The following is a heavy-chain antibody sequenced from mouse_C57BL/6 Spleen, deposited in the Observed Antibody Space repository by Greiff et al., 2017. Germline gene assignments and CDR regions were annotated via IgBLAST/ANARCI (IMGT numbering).Heavy chain of an antibody. CDR3: AITTVVEGY. CDR2: ISYDGSN. Sequence: EVKLKQSGPGLVKPSQSLSLTCSVTGYSITSGYYWNWIRQFPGNKLEWMGYISYDGSNNYNPSLKNRISITRDTSKNQFFLKLNSVTTEDTATYYCAITTVVEGYWGQGTTLTVSS. V-gene: IGHV3-6*01. D-gene: IGHD1-1*01. J-gene: IGHJ2*01. CDR1: GYSITSGYY.